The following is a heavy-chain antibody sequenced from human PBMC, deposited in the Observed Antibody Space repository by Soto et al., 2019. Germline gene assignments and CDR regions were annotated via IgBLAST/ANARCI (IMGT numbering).Heavy chain of an antibody. CDR2: ISGSGGST. CDR3: AIGGLKMVRGVIIMFYFDY. CDR1: GFTFSSYA. J-gene: IGHJ4*02. V-gene: IGHV3-23*01. Sequence: PGGSLRLSCAASGFTFSSYAMSWVRQAPGKGLEWVSAISGSGGSTYYADSVKGRFTISRDNSKNTLYLQMNSLRAEDTAVYYCAIGGLKMVRGVIIMFYFDYWGQGTLVTVSS. D-gene: IGHD3-10*01.